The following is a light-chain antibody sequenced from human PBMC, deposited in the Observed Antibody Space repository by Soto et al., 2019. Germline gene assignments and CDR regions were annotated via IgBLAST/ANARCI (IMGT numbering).Light chain of an antibody. Sequence: DIQMTQSPSSLSASVEDRVTITCRASQSISNSLACYQHKPGKVPKLLIYGAFTLQSWVPSRFSGSGSGTDFTLTLSSLQPEDVETYYFQKDNSAPFTFGPGAKWDI. V-gene: IGKV1-27*01. J-gene: IGKJ3*01. CDR1: QSISNS. CDR3: QKDNSAPFT. CDR2: GAF.